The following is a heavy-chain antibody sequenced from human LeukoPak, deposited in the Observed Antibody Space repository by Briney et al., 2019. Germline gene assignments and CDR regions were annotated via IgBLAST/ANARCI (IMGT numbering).Heavy chain of an antibody. V-gene: IGHV4-39*01. CDR3: ARLTMVRGVDC. J-gene: IGHJ4*02. CDR2: IFYTGST. Sequence: PSETLSLTCTVSGGSISSSNYYWGWIRQPPGQGLEWIGSIFYTGSTYYNPSLKSRVTVSVDTSKNQFSLKLNSVTAADTAVYYCARLTMVRGVDCWGPGTLVTVSS. D-gene: IGHD3-10*01. CDR1: GGSISSSNYY.